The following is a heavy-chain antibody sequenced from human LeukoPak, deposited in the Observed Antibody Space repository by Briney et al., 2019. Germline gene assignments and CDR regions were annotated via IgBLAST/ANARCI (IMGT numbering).Heavy chain of an antibody. CDR1: GFTFSSYG. V-gene: IGHV3-23*01. CDR2: ISGSGGST. CDR3: ANSRLVVTAFDI. D-gene: IGHD3-22*01. Sequence: PGGSLRLSCAASGFTFSSYGMSWVRQAPGKGLEWVSAISGSGGSTYYADSVKGRFTISRDNSKNTLYLQMNSLRAEDTAVYYCANSRLVVTAFDIWGQGTMVTVSS. J-gene: IGHJ3*02.